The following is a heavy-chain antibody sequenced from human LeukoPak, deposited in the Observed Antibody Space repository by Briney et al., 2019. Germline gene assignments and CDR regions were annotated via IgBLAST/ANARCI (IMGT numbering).Heavy chain of an antibody. CDR2: INHSGST. CDR1: SGSFSGYY. D-gene: IGHD3-10*01. Sequence: PSETLSLTCAVYSGSFSGYYWSWIRQPPGKGLEWIGEINHSGSTNYNPSLKSRVTISLDTSKNQFSLKVRSVTAADTAVYYCARGHTRITMIRGSRSAYYFDYWGQGTLVTVSS. J-gene: IGHJ4*02. V-gene: IGHV4-34*01. CDR3: ARGHTRITMIRGSRSAYYFDY.